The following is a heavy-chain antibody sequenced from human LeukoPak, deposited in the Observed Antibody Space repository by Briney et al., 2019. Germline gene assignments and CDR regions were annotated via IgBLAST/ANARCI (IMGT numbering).Heavy chain of an antibody. J-gene: IGHJ4*02. D-gene: IGHD4/OR15-4a*01. Sequence: GGSLRLSYTVSGFTVSSNSMSWVRQAPGKGLEWVSFIYSAGNTHYSDSVKGRFTISIDNSKNTLYLQMNSLRAEDTAVYYCARGAGAYSHPYDYWGQGTLVTVSS. CDR1: GFTVSSNS. CDR2: IYSAGNT. CDR3: ARGAGAYSHPYDY. V-gene: IGHV3-53*01.